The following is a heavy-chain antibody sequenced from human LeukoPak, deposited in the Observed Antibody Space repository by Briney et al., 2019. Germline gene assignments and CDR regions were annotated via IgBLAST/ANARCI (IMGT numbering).Heavy chain of an antibody. CDR3: ARAIIGSNTGWYFDY. J-gene: IGHJ4*02. CDR2: IYTSGST. D-gene: IGHD2/OR15-2a*01. Sequence: SETLSLTCTGSGGSISGYYWSWIRQPAGKGLEWIGRIYTSGSTNYNPSLKSRVTMSVDTSKNQFSLKLSSVTAADTAVYYCARAIIGSNTGWYFDYWGQGTLVTVSA. V-gene: IGHV4-4*07. CDR1: GGSISGYY.